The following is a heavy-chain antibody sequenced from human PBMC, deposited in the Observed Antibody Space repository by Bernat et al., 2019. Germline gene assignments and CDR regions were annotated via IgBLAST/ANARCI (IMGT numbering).Heavy chain of an antibody. V-gene: IGHV3-23*01. Sequence: EVQLLESGGGLVQPGGSLRLSCAASGFTFSSYAMSWVRQAPGKGLEWVSAISGSGGSTSYADSVKGRFTISRDHSKNTLYLEMNSLRAEETAVYYCAKDPGYDYIWGSYRPTGWFDPWGQGTLVTVSS. J-gene: IGHJ5*02. CDR1: GFTFSSYA. CDR2: ISGSGGST. D-gene: IGHD3-16*02. CDR3: AKDPGYDYIWGSYRPTGWFDP.